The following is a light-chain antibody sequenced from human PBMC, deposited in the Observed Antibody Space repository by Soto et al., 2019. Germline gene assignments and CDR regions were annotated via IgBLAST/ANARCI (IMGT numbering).Light chain of an antibody. Sequence: QSALTQPPSASESPGQSVTISCTGTSSDVGAYKYVSWYQQYPGKAPKLMIYEVSKRPSGVPDRFSGSKSGNTASLTVSGLRAEDEADYYCTAYVGSDIWVFGGGTKLTVL. J-gene: IGLJ3*02. CDR1: SSDVGAYKY. V-gene: IGLV2-8*01. CDR2: EVS. CDR3: TAYVGSDIWV.